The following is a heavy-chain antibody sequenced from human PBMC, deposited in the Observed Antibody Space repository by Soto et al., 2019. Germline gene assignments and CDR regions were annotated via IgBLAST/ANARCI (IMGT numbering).Heavy chain of an antibody. V-gene: IGHV4-61*01. CDR2: MYYSGST. D-gene: IGHD6-13*01. CDR1: GGSVSSGNYY. J-gene: IGHJ4*02. CDR3: ASWYSSSWSNFDY. Sequence: SETLSLTCTVSGGSVSSGNYYWNWIRQSPGKGLEWIGYMYYSGSTNYNPFLKSRVTISVDTSKNQFSLKLSSVTAADTAVYYCASWYSSSWSNFDYWGKGTLVTSPQ.